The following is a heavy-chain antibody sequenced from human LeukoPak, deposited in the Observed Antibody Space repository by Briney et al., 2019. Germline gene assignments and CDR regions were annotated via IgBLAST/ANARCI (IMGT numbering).Heavy chain of an antibody. V-gene: IGHV1-2*02. CDR2: INPNSGGT. D-gene: IGHD3-10*01. CDR3: ARVVFGSGSYYPYPNNWFDP. J-gene: IGHJ5*02. CDR1: GYTFTGYY. Sequence: ASVKVSCKASGYTFTGYYMHWVRQAPGQGLEWMGWINPNSGGTNYAQKFQGRVTMTRNTSISTAYMELSSLRSEDTAVYYCARVVFGSGSYYPYPNNWFDPWGQGTLVTVSS.